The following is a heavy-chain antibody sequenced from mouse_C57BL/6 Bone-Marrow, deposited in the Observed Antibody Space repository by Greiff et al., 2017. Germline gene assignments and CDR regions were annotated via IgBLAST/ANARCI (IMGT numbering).Heavy chain of an antibody. CDR3: AGYGSSCGGYAMGG. D-gene: IGHD1-1*01. J-gene: IGHJ4*01. CDR2: IYPGSGST. Sequence: QVQLQQPGAELVKPGASVKMSCKASGYTFTSYWITWVKQRPGQGLEWIGDIYPGSGSTNYNEKFKSKATLTVDTSSSTAYMQLGSLTSEDSAVYYCAGYGSSCGGYAMGGWGQGTSVTVAS. V-gene: IGHV1-55*01. CDR1: GYTFTSYW.